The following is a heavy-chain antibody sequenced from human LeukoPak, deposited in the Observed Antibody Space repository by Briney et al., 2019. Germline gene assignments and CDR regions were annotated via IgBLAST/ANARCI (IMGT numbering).Heavy chain of an antibody. CDR2: ISSSSSYI. Sequence: GGSLRLSCAASGFTFSSYSMNWVRQAPGKGLDWVSSISSSSSYIYYADSVKGRFTISRDNAKNSLYLQMNSLRAEDTAVYYCARVLAVAGEYWGQGTLVTVSS. D-gene: IGHD6-19*01. CDR3: ARVLAVAGEY. CDR1: GFTFSSYS. V-gene: IGHV3-21*01. J-gene: IGHJ4*02.